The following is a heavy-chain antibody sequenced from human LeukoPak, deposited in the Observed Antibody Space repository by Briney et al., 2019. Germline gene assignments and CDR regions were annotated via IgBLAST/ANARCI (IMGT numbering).Heavy chain of an antibody. V-gene: IGHV4-4*07. CDR1: GGSISSYY. J-gene: IGHJ4*02. Sequence: SETLSLTCTVSGGSISSYYWSWIRQPAGRGLEWIGRIYTSGSTNYNPSLKSRVTISVDTSKNQFSLKLSSVTAADTAVYCCARDEAYDILTGYYYYWGQGTLVTVSS. D-gene: IGHD3-9*01. CDR3: ARDEAYDILTGYYYY. CDR2: IYTSGST.